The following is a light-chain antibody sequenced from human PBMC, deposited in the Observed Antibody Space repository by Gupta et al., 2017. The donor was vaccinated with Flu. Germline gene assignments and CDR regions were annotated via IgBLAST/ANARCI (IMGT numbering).Light chain of an antibody. CDR1: QSVSSY. CDR2: YAS. Sequence: EIVLTQSPATLSMSPGERATLSCSASQSVSSYLAWYQQKTGQAPSLLIYYASNRATGIPARFCGSGSGTDFSLTISSLEPEDFAVYYCQQRSNWPWTFGQGTKVEIK. J-gene: IGKJ1*01. V-gene: IGKV3-11*01. CDR3: QQRSNWPWT.